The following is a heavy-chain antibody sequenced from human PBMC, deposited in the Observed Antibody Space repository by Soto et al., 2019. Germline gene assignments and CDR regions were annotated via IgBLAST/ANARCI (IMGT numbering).Heavy chain of an antibody. D-gene: IGHD5-18*01. V-gene: IGHV4-31*03. CDR1: GGSINSGGYC. CDR2: ISYGGST. J-gene: IGHJ4*02. Sequence: QVQLQESGPGLVKPSQTLSLTCTVSGGSINSGGYCWSWIRQHPGKGLDWIGCISYGGSTAYNPSLKSRVTISVDTAKNQFSLKLTSVTAADTAVYYCSRGILVWGQGALITVSS. CDR3: SRGILV.